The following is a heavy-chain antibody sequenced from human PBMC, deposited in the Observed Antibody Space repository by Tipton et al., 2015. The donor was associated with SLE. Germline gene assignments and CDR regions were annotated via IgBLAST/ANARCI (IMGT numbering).Heavy chain of an antibody. CDR3: ARSSSYYDFWSGSAVDYYYYMDV. Sequence: TLSLTCHVAGGPIRNSPYYWAWIRQPRGKRLEWIGSVFVTGYTAYNPSLEGRMSISVDTSKNQFSLKLSSVTAADTAVYYCARSSSYYDFWSGSAVDYYYYMDVWGKGTTVTVSS. D-gene: IGHD3-3*01. CDR2: VFVTGYT. J-gene: IGHJ6*03. CDR1: GGPIRNSPYY. V-gene: IGHV4-39*07.